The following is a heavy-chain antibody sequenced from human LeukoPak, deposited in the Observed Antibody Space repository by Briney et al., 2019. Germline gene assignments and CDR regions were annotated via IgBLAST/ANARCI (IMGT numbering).Heavy chain of an antibody. D-gene: IGHD3-3*01. CDR2: LNWNGGST. Sequence: PGGSLRLSCAASGFTFSDYGMSWVRHAPGKGLGWGSGLNWNGGSTGYADSVKGRFTISRDNAKNSLYLQMNSLRAEDTALYYCAREPHLYDFWSGSLDYWGQGTLVTVSS. CDR3: AREPHLYDFWSGSLDY. J-gene: IGHJ4*02. V-gene: IGHV3-20*04. CDR1: GFTFSDYG.